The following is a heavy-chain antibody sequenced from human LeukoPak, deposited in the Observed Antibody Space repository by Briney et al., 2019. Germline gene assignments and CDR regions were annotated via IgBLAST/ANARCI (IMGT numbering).Heavy chain of an antibody. V-gene: IGHV3-74*01. CDR3: ATKQWLAPPPDS. D-gene: IGHD6-19*01. CDR2: INTDGTVT. Sequence: GGSLRLSCAASGFTFSKYWMLWVRQAPGKGLESVSRINTDGTVTTYADSVKGRFTVSRDNADNTMFLQMNSVRDEDKAVYYCATKQWLAPPPDSWGQGTPVTVSS. J-gene: IGHJ4*02. CDR1: GFTFSKYW.